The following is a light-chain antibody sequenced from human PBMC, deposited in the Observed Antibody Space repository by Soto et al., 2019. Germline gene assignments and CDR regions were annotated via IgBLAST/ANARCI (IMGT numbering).Light chain of an antibody. Sequence: DIQLTQSPSFLSASVGDRVTITCRASQGISSYLAWYQQKPGKAPNLLIYAASTLQGGVPSRFSGSGSGTEFTLTVSSLQPEDFATYYCHQLNSYPLTFGGGTKVEIK. CDR3: HQLNSYPLT. J-gene: IGKJ4*01. CDR2: AAS. CDR1: QGISSY. V-gene: IGKV1-9*01.